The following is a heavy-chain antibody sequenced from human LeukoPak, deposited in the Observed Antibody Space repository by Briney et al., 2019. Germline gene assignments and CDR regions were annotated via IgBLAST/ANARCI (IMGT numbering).Heavy chain of an antibody. J-gene: IGHJ5*02. CDR2: INPSGGST. D-gene: IGHD6-13*01. CDR3: ARSQAAAGNNWFDP. CDR1: GYTFTSYG. V-gene: IGHV1-46*03. Sequence: ASVKVSCKASGYTFTSYGISWVRQAPGQGLEGMGIINPSGGSTSYAQKFQGRVTMTRDTSTSTVYMELSSLSSEDTAVYYCARSQAAAGNNWFDPWGQGTLVTVSS.